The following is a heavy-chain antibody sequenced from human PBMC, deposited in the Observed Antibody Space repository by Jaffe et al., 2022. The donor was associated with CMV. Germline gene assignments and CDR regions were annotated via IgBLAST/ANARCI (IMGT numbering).Heavy chain of an antibody. Sequence: QLQLQESGPGLVRPSETLSLTCSVSGASISGSHYYWGWIRQSPGKGLEWIGSIFYTGTAYYGSSLEGRATLSVDTSKNQLSLELNSVTAADTAIYFCARHIGSPTDTVPFDPWGQGTLVTVSS. J-gene: IGHJ5*02. D-gene: IGHD1-1*01. CDR2: IFYTGTA. CDR1: GASISGSHYY. V-gene: IGHV4-39*01. CDR3: ARHIGSPTDTVPFDP.